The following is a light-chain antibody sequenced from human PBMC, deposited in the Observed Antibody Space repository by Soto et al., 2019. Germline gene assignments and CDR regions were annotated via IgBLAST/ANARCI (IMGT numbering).Light chain of an antibody. CDR3: QQLNSYPLT. Sequence: DIQLTQAPSFLSASVGDRVTITCRASQGISTYLVWYQQKPGKAPKLLIYAASTLQSGVPSRFSGSGSGTEFTLTISSLQPEDFATYYCQQLNSYPLTFGGGTKVEIE. CDR1: QGISTY. J-gene: IGKJ4*01. CDR2: AAS. V-gene: IGKV1-9*01.